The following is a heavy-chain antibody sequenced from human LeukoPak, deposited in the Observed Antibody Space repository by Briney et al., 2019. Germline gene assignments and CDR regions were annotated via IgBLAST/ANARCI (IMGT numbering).Heavy chain of an antibody. CDR1: GGSISSYY. Sequence: SETLSLTCTVSGGSISSYYWSWLRQPPGKGLEWIGEINHSGSTNYNPSLKSRVTISVDTSKNQFSLKLSSVSAADTAVYYCARVPYSSGWGEYYYYYYYMDVWGKGTTVTISS. CDR3: ARVPYSSGWGEYYYYYYYMDV. J-gene: IGHJ6*03. V-gene: IGHV4-34*01. D-gene: IGHD6-19*01. CDR2: INHSGST.